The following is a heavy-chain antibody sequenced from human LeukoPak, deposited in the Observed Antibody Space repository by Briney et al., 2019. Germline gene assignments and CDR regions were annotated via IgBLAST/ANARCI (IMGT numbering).Heavy chain of an antibody. CDR1: GGSITSYY. CDR3: ARDMMASIGYYYLMDV. Sequence: SETLSLTCTVSGGSITSYYWSWIRQPAGKGLEWIGRIFPSGSTNYNPSLKSRVTMSVDTSKNQISLKLSSVTAADTAVYYCARDMMASIGYYYLMDVWGQGTTVTVSS. J-gene: IGHJ6*02. D-gene: IGHD3-16*01. V-gene: IGHV4-4*07. CDR2: IFPSGST.